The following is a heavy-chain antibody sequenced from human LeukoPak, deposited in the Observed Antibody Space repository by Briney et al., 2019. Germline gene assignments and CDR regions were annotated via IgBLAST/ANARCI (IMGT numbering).Heavy chain of an antibody. CDR1: GFTFSSYS. J-gene: IGHJ4*02. V-gene: IGHV3-21*01. Sequence: GGSLRLSCAASGFTFSSYSMNWVRQAPGKGLEWVSSISSSSSYIYYADSVKGRFTISRDNAKNSLYLQMNSLRAEDTAVYYCARRIVGASGGFDYWGQGTLVTVSS. CDR2: ISSSSSYI. CDR3: ARRIVGASGGFDY. D-gene: IGHD1-26*01.